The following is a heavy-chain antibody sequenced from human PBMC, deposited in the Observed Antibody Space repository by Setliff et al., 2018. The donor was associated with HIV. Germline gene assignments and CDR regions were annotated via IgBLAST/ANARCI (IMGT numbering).Heavy chain of an antibody. CDR2: INPNSGGT. CDR3: ARSAHDSETGY. V-gene: IGHV1-2*06. Sequence: ASVKVSCKASGYISTDYYMHWVRQAPGQELGWMGRINPNSGGTNYAQKFQGRVTMTRDTSISTAYTELSSLRSEDTAFYYCARSAHDSETGYWGQGTLVTVSS. CDR1: GYISTDYY. D-gene: IGHD5-12*01. J-gene: IGHJ4*02.